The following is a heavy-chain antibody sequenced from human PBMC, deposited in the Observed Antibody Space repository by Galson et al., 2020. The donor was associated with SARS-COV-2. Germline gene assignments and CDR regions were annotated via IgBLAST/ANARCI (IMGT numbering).Heavy chain of an antibody. CDR3: ARKDLVIVPTTTWGDDYYYYYMDV. CDR2: INDSGST. D-gene: IGHD2-2*01. Sequence: SETLSLTCAVYGGSFSGYYWSWIRQTPGKGLEWIGEINDSGSTNYNPSLKSRGTISVDTSKNQFSLKLSYVTAADTAIYYCARKDLVIVPTTTWGDDYYYYYMDVWGSGTTVTVSS. J-gene: IGHJ6*03. V-gene: IGHV4-34*01. CDR1: GGSFSGYY.